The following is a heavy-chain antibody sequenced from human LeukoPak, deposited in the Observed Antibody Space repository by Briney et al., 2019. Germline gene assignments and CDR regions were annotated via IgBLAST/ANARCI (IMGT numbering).Heavy chain of an antibody. CDR3: SRGRYCSSTSCYIDY. CDR2: ISGSAGST. J-gene: IGHJ4*02. Sequence: GGSLRLSCVTSGFTFSSYAMGWVRQAPGKGLAWVSGISGSAGSTYYADSVKGRFTISRDNSKNTLYLQMNSLRAEDTAVYYCSRGRYCSSTSCYIDYWGQGTLVTVSS. D-gene: IGHD2-2*02. V-gene: IGHV3-23*01. CDR1: GFTFSSYA.